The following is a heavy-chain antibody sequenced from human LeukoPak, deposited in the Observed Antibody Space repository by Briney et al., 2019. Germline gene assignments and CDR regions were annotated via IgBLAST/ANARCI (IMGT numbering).Heavy chain of an antibody. D-gene: IGHD6-13*01. Sequence: SQTPSLTCTVSGGSISSGGYYWSWIRQHPGKGLEWIGYISYSGSTYYNPPLKSRVTISVDTSKNQFSLKLSSVTAADTAVYYCARTSAAGTGDYWGQGTLVTVSS. V-gene: IGHV4-31*03. CDR3: ARTSAAGTGDY. CDR2: ISYSGST. J-gene: IGHJ4*02. CDR1: GGSISSGGYY.